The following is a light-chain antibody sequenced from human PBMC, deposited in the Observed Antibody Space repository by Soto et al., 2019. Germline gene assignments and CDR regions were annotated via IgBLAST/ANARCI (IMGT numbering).Light chain of an antibody. CDR3: QQYDISPWT. CDR1: ESVSTN. V-gene: IGKV3D-15*01. Sequence: EIEMTQAPATLSLAPGERVTLSCRASESVSTNLAWYQEKPGQPTRLLLYDSSTRAHGLPDRFSGSGYGTDFTLTIIRLEPEDFAVYYCQQYDISPWTFGQGTKVDIK. CDR2: DSS. J-gene: IGKJ1*01.